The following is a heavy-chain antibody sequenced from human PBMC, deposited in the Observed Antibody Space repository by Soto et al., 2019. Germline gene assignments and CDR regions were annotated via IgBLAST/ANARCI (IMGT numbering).Heavy chain of an antibody. CDR1: GFIFNDHY. D-gene: IGHD3-16*01. CDR2: TRNKVNSYTT. V-gene: IGHV3-72*01. Sequence: GGSLRLSCAASGFIFNDHYMDWVRQAPGEGLEWVGRTRNKVNSYTTEYAASVKGRFTISRDDSKNSLYLQMNSLKTEDTAVYYCSRARSSTWGLDASDVWGQGTMVTVSS. J-gene: IGHJ3*01. CDR3: SRARSSTWGLDASDV.